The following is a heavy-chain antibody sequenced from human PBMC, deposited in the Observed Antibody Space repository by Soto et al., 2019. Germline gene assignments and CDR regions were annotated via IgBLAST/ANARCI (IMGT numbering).Heavy chain of an antibody. Sequence: XGSLRLSYGASGFAFSSYSLNWVRQAPGKGLEWVSSVSANGRNTYYADSVKGRFTVSRDKSKNALFLQLDSLRVEDTAIYYCAKDLSSLGWLALGAPFDAWGPGTLVTVSS. V-gene: IGHV3-23*01. J-gene: IGHJ4*02. CDR3: AKDLSSLGWLALGAPFDA. CDR2: VSANGRNT. CDR1: GFAFSSYS. D-gene: IGHD3-22*01.